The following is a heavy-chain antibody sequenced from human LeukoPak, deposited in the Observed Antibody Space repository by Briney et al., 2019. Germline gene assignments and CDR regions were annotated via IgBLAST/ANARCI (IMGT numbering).Heavy chain of an antibody. CDR2: IIPIFDTA. CDR1: GGTFTSYA. J-gene: IGHJ4*02. Sequence: SVKVSCKASGGTFTSYAISWVRQAPGQGLEWMGGIIPIFDTADSAQKFQGRLTITADESTSTAYMELSSLRAEDTAVYYCARDLLGSHTSYSSGAWDYWGQGTLVTVSS. CDR3: ARDLLGSHTSYSSGAWDY. D-gene: IGHD3-9*01. V-gene: IGHV1-69*13.